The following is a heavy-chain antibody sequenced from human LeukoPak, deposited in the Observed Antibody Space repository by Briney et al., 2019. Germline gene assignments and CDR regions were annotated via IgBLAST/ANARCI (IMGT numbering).Heavy chain of an antibody. CDR1: GFTFSSYA. CDR2: ISGSGDGT. V-gene: IGHV3-23*01. D-gene: IGHD3-22*01. J-gene: IGHJ4*02. Sequence: PGGSLRLSCAASGFTFSSYAMSWVRQAPGKGLEWVSGISGSGDGTYYADSVKGRFTISRDNAKNSLYLQMNSLRAEDTAVYYCARGAYYYEDWGQGTLVTVSS. CDR3: ARGAYYYED.